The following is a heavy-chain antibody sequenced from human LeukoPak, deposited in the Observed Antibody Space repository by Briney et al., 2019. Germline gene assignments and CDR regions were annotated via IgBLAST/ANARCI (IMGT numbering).Heavy chain of an antibody. CDR1: GYTFTSYG. Sequence: ASVTVSCKASGYTFTSYGISLVRQAPGQGLEWMGWISAYNGNTNYAQKLQGRVTMTTDTSTSTAYMELRSLRSDDTAVYYCARSTYYDFWSGYPGAHYYYYMDVWGKGTTVTVSS. J-gene: IGHJ6*03. V-gene: IGHV1-18*01. CDR2: ISAYNGNT. CDR3: ARSTYYDFWSGYPGAHYYYYMDV. D-gene: IGHD3-3*01.